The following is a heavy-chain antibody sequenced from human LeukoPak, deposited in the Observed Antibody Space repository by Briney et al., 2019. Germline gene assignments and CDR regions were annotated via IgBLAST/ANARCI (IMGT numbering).Heavy chain of an antibody. CDR1: GGSISSYY. V-gene: IGHV4-59*01. D-gene: IGHD5-24*01. Sequence: SETLSLTCTVSGGSISSYYWSWSRQPPGKGLEWIGYIYYSGSTNYNPSLKSRVTISVDTSKNQFSLKLSSVTAADTAVYYCAREREGDFDYWGQGTLVTVSS. CDR2: IYYSGST. J-gene: IGHJ4*02. CDR3: AREREGDFDY.